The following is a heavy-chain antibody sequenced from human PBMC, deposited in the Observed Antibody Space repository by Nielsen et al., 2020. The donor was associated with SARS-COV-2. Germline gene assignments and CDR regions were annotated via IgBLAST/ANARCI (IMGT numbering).Heavy chain of an antibody. V-gene: IGHV4-31*03. CDR1: GGSISSGGYY. J-gene: IGHJ3*02. CDR2: IYYSGST. Sequence: SETLSLTCTVSGGSISSGGYYWSWISQHPGKGLEWIGYIYYSGSTYYNPSLKSRVTISVDTSKNQCSLKLSSVTAADTAVYYCAREEQADAFDIWGQGTMVTVSS. D-gene: IGHD1-26*01. CDR3: AREEQADAFDI.